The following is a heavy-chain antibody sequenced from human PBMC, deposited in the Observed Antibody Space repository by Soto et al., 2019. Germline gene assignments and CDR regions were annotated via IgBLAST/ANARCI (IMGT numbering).Heavy chain of an antibody. CDR2: IIAYNGNT. CDR3: ARDXXGYSY. Sequence: GASVKVSCNASCDTFTSHGLRWVRQSPGQGLEWMGFIIAYNGNTNYAQKLQGRVTMTTDTSTITAYMELRSLRSDDTDVYYCARDXXGYSYWGQGTLVTVSS. V-gene: IGHV1-18*01. J-gene: IGHJ4*02. CDR1: CDTFTSHG. D-gene: IGHD5-18*01.